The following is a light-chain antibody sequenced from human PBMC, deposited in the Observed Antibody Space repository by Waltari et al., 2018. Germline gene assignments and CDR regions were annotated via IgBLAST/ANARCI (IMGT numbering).Light chain of an antibody. Sequence: IVVTQSPLSLPVTPGEPAAIPCRSRQSLLHSNGYNYLDWYLQKPGQSPQLLIYLGSNRASGVPDRFSGSGSGTDFTLEISRVEAEDVGVYYCMQSLQALWTFGQGTKVEIK. CDR3: MQSLQALWT. V-gene: IGKV2-28*01. J-gene: IGKJ1*01. CDR2: LGS. CDR1: QSLLHSNGYNY.